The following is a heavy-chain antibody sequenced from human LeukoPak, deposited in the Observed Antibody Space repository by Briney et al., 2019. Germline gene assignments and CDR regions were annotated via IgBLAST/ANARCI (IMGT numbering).Heavy chain of an antibody. Sequence: AASVTVSCKASGYTFTDYYMHWVRQAPGQGLEWMGWINPNSGGTNYAQKFQGRVTITRDTSISTAYMELSRLRSDDTAVYYCARSGSSWYNKMNWFDPWGQGTLVTVSS. J-gene: IGHJ5*02. D-gene: IGHD6-13*01. CDR2: INPNSGGT. V-gene: IGHV1-2*02. CDR3: ARSGSSWYNKMNWFDP. CDR1: GYTFTDYY.